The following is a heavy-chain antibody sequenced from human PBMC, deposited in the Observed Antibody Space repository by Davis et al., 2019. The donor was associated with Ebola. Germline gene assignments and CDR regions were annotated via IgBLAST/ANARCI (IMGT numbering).Heavy chain of an antibody. CDR2: IGSDSGT. V-gene: IGHV3-23*01. CDR3: AIGVRGSLEPNDYSDYGDGVFDS. D-gene: IGHD4-11*01. J-gene: IGHJ4*02. Sequence: GESLKISCAASGFSLRSCAMSWVRQAPGKGLEWVSGIGSDSGTHYAHSVKGRFTISRDDSKNTLYLQMNSLRGEDTAIYYCAIGVRGSLEPNDYSDYGDGVFDSWGLGTLVTVSS. CDR1: GFSLRSCA.